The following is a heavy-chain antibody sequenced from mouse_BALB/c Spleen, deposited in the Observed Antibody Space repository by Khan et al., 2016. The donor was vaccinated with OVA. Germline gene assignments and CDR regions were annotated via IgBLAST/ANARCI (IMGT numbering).Heavy chain of an antibody. CDR2: IWAGGST. CDR3: ARLEDI. Sequence: VELVESGPGLVAPSQSLSITCTVSGFSLTSYGVHWVRQPPGKGLEWLGVIWAGGSTNYNSALMSRLSISKDNSKSQVFLRMNMLQTDDTAMYYCARLEDIWCQGTTLTVSS. J-gene: IGHJ2*01. V-gene: IGHV2-9*02. D-gene: IGHD1-3*01. CDR1: GFSLTSYG.